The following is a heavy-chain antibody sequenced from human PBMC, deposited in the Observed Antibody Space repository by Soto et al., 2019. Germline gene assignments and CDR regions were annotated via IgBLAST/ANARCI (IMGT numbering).Heavy chain of an antibody. CDR3: TTDMGYNWNPVQTYYFDY. V-gene: IGHV3-15*01. D-gene: IGHD1-1*01. J-gene: IGHJ4*02. CDR2: IKSKTDGGTT. CDR1: GFTFSNAW. Sequence: EVQLVESGGGLVKPGGSLRLSCAASGFTFSNAWMSWVRQAPGKGLEWVGRIKSKTDGGTTDYAAPVKGRFTISRDDSKNTLYLQMNSLKTEDTAVYYCTTDMGYNWNPVQTYYFDYWGQGTLVTVSS.